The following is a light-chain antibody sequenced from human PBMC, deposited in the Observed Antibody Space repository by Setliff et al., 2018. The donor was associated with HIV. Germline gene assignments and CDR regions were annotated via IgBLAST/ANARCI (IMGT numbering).Light chain of an antibody. CDR3: CSNTGSNTYV. J-gene: IGLJ1*01. Sequence: QSALTQPASVSGSPGQSITISCTGSSSDVGTYNLVSWYQQHPGKAPKLMIYDVSNRASGVSNRFSGSKSGNTASLTISGLQAEGEADYYCCSNTGSNTYVFGTGTKVTVL. V-gene: IGLV2-23*02. CDR1: SSDVGTYNL. CDR2: DVS.